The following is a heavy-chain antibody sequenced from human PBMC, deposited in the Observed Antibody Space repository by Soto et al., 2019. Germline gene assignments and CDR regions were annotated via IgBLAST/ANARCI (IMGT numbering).Heavy chain of an antibody. J-gene: IGHJ4*02. V-gene: IGHV3-30-3*01. CDR3: ARVLGGMATVPFDY. CDR2: ISYDGSNK. Sequence: QVQLVESGGGVVQPGRSLRLSCAASGFTFSSYAMHWVRQAPGTGLEGVAVISYDGSNKYYADSVKGQVTISRDNSKNTLYLQMNSLRTEDTAVYYCARVLGGMATVPFDYWGQGALVTVSS. CDR1: GFTFSSYA. D-gene: IGHD4-4*01.